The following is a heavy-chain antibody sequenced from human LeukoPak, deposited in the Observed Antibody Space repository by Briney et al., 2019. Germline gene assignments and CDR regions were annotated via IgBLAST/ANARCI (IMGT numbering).Heavy chain of an antibody. CDR3: GRHGSGSYHVDY. V-gene: IGHV3-33*08. CDR2: IWCDGGDK. Sequence: GGSLRLSCAASGFTFSSYSMSWVRQAPGQGLEWVALIWCDGGDKFYADSVKGRFTIARDNSKNTLYLQMNSLRADDTAVYYCGRHGSGSYHVDYWGQGTLVTVSP. CDR1: GFTFSSYS. D-gene: IGHD1-26*01. J-gene: IGHJ4*02.